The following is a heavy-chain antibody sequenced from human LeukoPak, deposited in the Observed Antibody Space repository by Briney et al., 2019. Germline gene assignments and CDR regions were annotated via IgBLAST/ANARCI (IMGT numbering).Heavy chain of an antibody. CDR1: GGSISSSSYY. CDR3: ARFCGGDCYPGYYFDY. D-gene: IGHD2-21*02. V-gene: IGHV4-39*07. Sequence: SETLSLTCSVSGGSISSSSYYWGWIRQPPGKGLEWIGSIYYSGSTYYNPSLKSRVTISVDTSKNQFSLKLSSVTAADTAVYYCARFCGGDCYPGYYFDYWGQGTLVTVSS. CDR2: IYYSGST. J-gene: IGHJ4*02.